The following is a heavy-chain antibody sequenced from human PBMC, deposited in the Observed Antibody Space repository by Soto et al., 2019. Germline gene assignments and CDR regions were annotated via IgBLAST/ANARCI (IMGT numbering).Heavy chain of an antibody. D-gene: IGHD2-21*02. CDR1: GFTVSSNY. J-gene: IGHJ5*02. Sequence: EVQLVESGGGLVQPGGSLRLSCAASGFTVSSNYMSWVRQAPGKGLEWVSVIYSGGSTYYADSVKGRFTISRHNSKNTLDLQMNRLGAEDTAVYYCARGRDCGGDCPDWFDPWGQGTLVTVSS. CDR3: ARGRDCGGDCPDWFDP. V-gene: IGHV3-53*04. CDR2: IYSGGST.